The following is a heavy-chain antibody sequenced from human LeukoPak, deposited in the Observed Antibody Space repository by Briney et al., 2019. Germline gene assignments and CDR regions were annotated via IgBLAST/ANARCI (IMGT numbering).Heavy chain of an antibody. Sequence: GGSLRLSCAASGFTFSSYSMNWVRQAPGKGLEWVSSISSRSSYIYYADSVKGRFTISRDNAKNSLYLQMNSLRAEDTAVYYCARDPLITYSSGWQHFDYWGQGTLVTVSS. D-gene: IGHD6-19*01. V-gene: IGHV3-21*01. CDR3: ARDPLITYSSGWQHFDY. CDR2: ISSRSSYI. CDR1: GFTFSSYS. J-gene: IGHJ4*02.